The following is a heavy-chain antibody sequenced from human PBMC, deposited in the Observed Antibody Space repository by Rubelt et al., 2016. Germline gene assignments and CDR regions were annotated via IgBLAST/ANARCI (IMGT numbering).Heavy chain of an antibody. CDR3: AGHYNGNDDSC. Sequence: QVQLQESGPGLVKPSETLSLTCTVSGGSINYYFWSWIRQSPGKGLDWIGYVSYTGRTNYNPSLKSRVTISIDTSKKQFSLKVTSGTAADTAVYFCAGHYNGNDDSCWGQGTLVTVSS. V-gene: IGHV4-59*08. CDR2: VSYTGRT. D-gene: IGHD1-1*01. CDR1: GGSINYYF. J-gene: IGHJ4*02.